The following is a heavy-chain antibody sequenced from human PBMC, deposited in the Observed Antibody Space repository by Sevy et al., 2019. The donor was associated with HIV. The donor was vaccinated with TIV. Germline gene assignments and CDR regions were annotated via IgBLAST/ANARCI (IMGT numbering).Heavy chain of an antibody. J-gene: IGHJ6*02. D-gene: IGHD3-16*01. Sequence: GGSLRLSCAASGFTFSSYGMHWVRQAPGKGLEWVAVISYDGSNKYYADSVKGRLTISRDNSKNTLYLQRNSLRAEDTAVYYCAKDGRGSLYYYYYGMDVWGQGTTVTVSS. CDR3: AKDGRGSLYYYYYGMDV. CDR2: ISYDGSNK. V-gene: IGHV3-30*18. CDR1: GFTFSSYG.